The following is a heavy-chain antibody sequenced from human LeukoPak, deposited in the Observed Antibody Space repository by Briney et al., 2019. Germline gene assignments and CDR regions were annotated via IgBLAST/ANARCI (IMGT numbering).Heavy chain of an antibody. J-gene: IGHJ6*03. CDR1: GYTFTSYG. CDR3: ARERSIAVAGDYYYYYMDV. Sequence: GASVKVSCKASGYTFTSYGISWVRQAPGQGLEWMGWISAYNGNTNYAQKLQGRVTMTTDTSTSTAYMELRSLRSDDTAVYYCARERSIAVAGDYYYYYMDVWGKGTTVTVSS. V-gene: IGHV1-18*01. CDR2: ISAYNGNT. D-gene: IGHD6-19*01.